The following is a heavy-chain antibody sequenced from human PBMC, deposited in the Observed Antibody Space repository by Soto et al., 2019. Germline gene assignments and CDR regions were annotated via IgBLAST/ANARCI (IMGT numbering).Heavy chain of an antibody. CDR3: ASGVRISAYRDSDLDV. J-gene: IGHJ6*04. CDR2: INPDNGDT. CDR1: GYTFSNFG. V-gene: IGHV1-18*01. Sequence: QVQLVQSGAEVKKPGASLKVSCKASGYTFSNFGVSWVRQAPGQGLEWIGWINPDNGDTNHGQKFQGRATMTTDTFKHSAYMELRAPSSDDTSVYYSASGVRISAYRDSDLDVWGGGTTLSVSP. D-gene: IGHD2-15*01.